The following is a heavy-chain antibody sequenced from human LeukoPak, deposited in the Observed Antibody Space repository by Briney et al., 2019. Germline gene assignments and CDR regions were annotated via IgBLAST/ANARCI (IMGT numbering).Heavy chain of an antibody. Sequence: PGGSLRLSCAASGFTFSSYGMHWVRQAPGKGLEWVAFIRYDGSNKYYADSVKGRFTISRDNAKNSLYLQMNSLRAEDTAVYYCARDLGYSYGPWDYWGQGTLVTVSS. V-gene: IGHV3-30*02. J-gene: IGHJ4*02. CDR3: ARDLGYSYGPWDY. CDR1: GFTFSSYG. CDR2: IRYDGSNK. D-gene: IGHD5-18*01.